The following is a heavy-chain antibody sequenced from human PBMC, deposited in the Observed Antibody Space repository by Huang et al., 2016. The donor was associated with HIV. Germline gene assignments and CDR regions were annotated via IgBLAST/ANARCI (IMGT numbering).Heavy chain of an antibody. CDR1: GFTFRDHP. J-gene: IGHJ4*02. Sequence: QVQLVESGGGVVQPGRSLRLSCAVSGFTFRDHPMHWVRQAPGKGREWVAGISFDGRNKFYADFVRCRFTISRDNSKNILYLQLNSLTPADTSIYYCARDTTTVAGLDFWGQGALVTVSS. D-gene: IGHD6-19*01. V-gene: IGHV3-30*14. CDR3: ARDTTTVAGLDF. CDR2: ISFDGRNK.